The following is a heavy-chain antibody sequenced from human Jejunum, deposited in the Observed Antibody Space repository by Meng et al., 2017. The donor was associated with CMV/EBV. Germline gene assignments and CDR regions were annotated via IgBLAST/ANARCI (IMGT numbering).Heavy chain of an antibody. CDR3: ARDLGLVVPAATNWFDP. CDR1: FSDYY. V-gene: IGHV3-11*01. CDR2: ISSSGNII. D-gene: IGHD2-2*01. J-gene: IGHJ5*02. Sequence: FSDYYMSWIRQAPGKGLEWVSYISSSGNIIYYADSVKGRFTISRDNAKNSLYLQMNSLRAEDTAVYYCARDLGLVVPAATNWFDPWGQGTRGTVSS.